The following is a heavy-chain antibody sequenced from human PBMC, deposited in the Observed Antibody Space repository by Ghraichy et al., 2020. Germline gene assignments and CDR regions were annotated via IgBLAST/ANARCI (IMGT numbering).Heavy chain of an antibody. CDR2: ISWNSGSI. Sequence: GGSLRLSCAASGFTFDDYAMHWVRQAPGKGLEWVSGISWNSGSIGYADSVKGRFTISRDNAKNSLYLQMNSLRAEDTALYYCAKDIGYYGSGSYYQFDYWGQGTLVTVSS. D-gene: IGHD3-10*01. J-gene: IGHJ4*02. CDR1: GFTFDDYA. CDR3: AKDIGYYGSGSYYQFDY. V-gene: IGHV3-9*01.